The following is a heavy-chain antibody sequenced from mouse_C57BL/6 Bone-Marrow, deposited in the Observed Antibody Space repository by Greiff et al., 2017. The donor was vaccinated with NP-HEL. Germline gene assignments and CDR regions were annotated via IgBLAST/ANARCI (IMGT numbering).Heavy chain of an antibody. CDR3: ANYYYGSSYWYFDV. Sequence: VQLVESGAELARPGASVKLSCKASGYTFTSYGISWVKQRTGQGLEWIGEIYPRSGNTYYNEKFKGKATLTADKSSSTAYMELRSLTSEDSAVYFCANYYYGSSYWYFDVWGTGTTVTVSS. CDR1: GYTFTSYG. CDR2: IYPRSGNT. D-gene: IGHD1-1*01. V-gene: IGHV1-81*01. J-gene: IGHJ1*03.